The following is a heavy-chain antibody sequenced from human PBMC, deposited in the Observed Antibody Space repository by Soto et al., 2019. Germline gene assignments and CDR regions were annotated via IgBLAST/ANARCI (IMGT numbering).Heavy chain of an antibody. Sequence: EVQLLESGGALVQPGGSLRLSCAASGFNFSSFEMSWVRQAPGRGLEWVSFISDDSSRTYYADGVKGRFTISRDQSKHTVYLQMNSLTAEDPAVYACVKGGWLDFWGQGTLVTVSS. D-gene: IGHD3-16*01. J-gene: IGHJ5*01. CDR3: VKGGWLDF. V-gene: IGHV3-23*01. CDR2: ISDDSSRT. CDR1: GFNFSSFE.